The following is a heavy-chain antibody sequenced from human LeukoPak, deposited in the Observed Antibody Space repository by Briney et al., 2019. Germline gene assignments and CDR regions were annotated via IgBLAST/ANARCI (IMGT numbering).Heavy chain of an antibody. CDR3: ARFVRFFSNWFDP. CDR1: GGSISSHY. V-gene: IGHV4-59*11. D-gene: IGHD2/OR15-2a*01. J-gene: IGHJ5*02. Sequence: SETLSLTCTVSGGSISSHYWSWIRQPPGKGLEWIGYIYYSGSTNYNPSLKSRVTISVDTSKNQFSLKLSSVTAADTAVYYCARFVRFFSNWFDPWGQGTLVTVSS. CDR2: IYYSGST.